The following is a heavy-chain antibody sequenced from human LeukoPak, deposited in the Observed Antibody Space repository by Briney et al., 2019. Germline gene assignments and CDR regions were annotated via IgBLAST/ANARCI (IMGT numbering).Heavy chain of an antibody. D-gene: IGHD2-2*01. Sequence: GGSLRLSCAASGSTFDDYGMSWVRQAPGKGLEWVSGINWNGGSTGYADSVKGRFTISRDNAKNSLYLQMNSLRAEDTAVYYCTRAGLYCSSTSCSHFDYWGQGTLVTVSS. V-gene: IGHV3-20*04. CDR1: GSTFDDYG. J-gene: IGHJ4*02. CDR3: TRAGLYCSSTSCSHFDY. CDR2: INWNGGST.